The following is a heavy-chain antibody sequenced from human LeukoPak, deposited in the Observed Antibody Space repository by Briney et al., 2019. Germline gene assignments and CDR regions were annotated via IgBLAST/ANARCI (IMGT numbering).Heavy chain of an antibody. V-gene: IGHV4-31*03. CDR3: ARSEYSYGLLDY. CDR1: GGSISSGGYY. D-gene: IGHD5-18*01. CDR2: IYYSGST. J-gene: IGHJ4*02. Sequence: PSETLSLTCTVSGGSISSGGYYWSWIRQHPGKGLEWIGYIYYSGSTYYDPSLKSRVTISVDTSKNQFSLKLSSVTAADTAVYYCARSEYSYGLLDYWGQGTLVTVSS.